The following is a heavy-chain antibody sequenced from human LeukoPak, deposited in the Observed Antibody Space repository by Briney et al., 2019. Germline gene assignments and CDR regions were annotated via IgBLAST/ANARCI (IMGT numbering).Heavy chain of an antibody. V-gene: IGHV3-11*01. CDR3: ARGYYYGSGNATYYYSGMDV. CDR1: GFTFSDYY. J-gene: IGHJ6*02. D-gene: IGHD3-10*01. Sequence: GRSLRLSCAASGFTFSDYYMSWIRQAPGKGLEWVSYISSSGSTIYYADPVKGRFTISRDNPKKSLYLQMNSLRAEDTAVYYCARGYYYGSGNATYYYSGMDVWGQGTTVTVSS. CDR2: ISSSGSTI.